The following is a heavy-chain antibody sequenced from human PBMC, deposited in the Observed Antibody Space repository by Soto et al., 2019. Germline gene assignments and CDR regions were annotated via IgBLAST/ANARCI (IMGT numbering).Heavy chain of an antibody. CDR1: GYTFTSYA. Sequence: ASVKVPCKASGYTFTSYAMHWVRQAPGQRLEWMGWINAGSGITKRSQKFQGRVTITRDTSASTAYMELSSLRSEDTAVYYCARAYTGYSSSWYEESYSMDVWGQGTTVTVSS. J-gene: IGHJ6*02. CDR2: INAGSGIT. V-gene: IGHV1-3*01. CDR3: ARAYTGYSSSWYEESYSMDV. D-gene: IGHD6-13*01.